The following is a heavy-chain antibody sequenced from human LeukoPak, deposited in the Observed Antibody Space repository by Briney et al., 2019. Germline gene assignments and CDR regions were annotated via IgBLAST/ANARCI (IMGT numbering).Heavy chain of an antibody. D-gene: IGHD3-22*01. Sequence: SETLSLTCAVSGGSISSSNWWSWVRQPPGKGLEWIGEIYHSGSTNYNPSLKSRVTISVDKSKNQFSLKLSSVTAADTAVYYCARDPAFYDSSGYYLRDNAFDIWGQGTMVTVSS. CDR1: GGSISSSNW. CDR3: ARDPAFYDSSGYYLRDNAFDI. V-gene: IGHV4-4*02. CDR2: IYHSGST. J-gene: IGHJ3*02.